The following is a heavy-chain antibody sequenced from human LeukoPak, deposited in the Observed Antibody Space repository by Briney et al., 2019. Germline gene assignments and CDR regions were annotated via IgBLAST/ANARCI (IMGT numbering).Heavy chain of an antibody. D-gene: IGHD3-22*01. CDR3: ARDIRAVGITLYFDY. J-gene: IGHJ4*02. Sequence: PGGSLRLSCAASGFTFSNYYMSWIRQTPGKGLEWLSYISGSGNDIHYADSVKGRFTISRDNAKRSLYLQMNSLRAEDTAMYYCARDIRAVGITLYFDYWGQGILVTVTS. CDR2: ISGSGNDI. CDR1: GFTFSNYY. V-gene: IGHV3-11*01.